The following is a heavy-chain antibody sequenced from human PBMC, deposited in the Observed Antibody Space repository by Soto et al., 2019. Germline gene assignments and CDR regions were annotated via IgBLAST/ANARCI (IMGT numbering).Heavy chain of an antibody. CDR3: ARAIYGDDYNFDY. CDR2: IKQDGSEK. CDR1: GFTFSSYW. D-gene: IGHD4-17*01. J-gene: IGHJ4*02. Sequence: GGSLRLSCAAPGFTFSSYWMSWVRQAPGKGLEWVANIKQDGSEKYYVDSVKGRFTISRDNAKNSLYLQMNSLRAEDTAVYYCARAIYGDDYNFDYWGQGTLVTVSS. V-gene: IGHV3-7*04.